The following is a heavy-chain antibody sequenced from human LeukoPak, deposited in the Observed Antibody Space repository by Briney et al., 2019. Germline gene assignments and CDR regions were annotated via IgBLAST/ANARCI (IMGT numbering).Heavy chain of an antibody. J-gene: IGHJ4*02. Sequence: ASVKVSRKASGGTFSSYAISWVRQAPGQGLEWMGGIIPIFGTANYAQKFQGRVTITADESTSTAYMELSSLRSEDTAVYYCASPFRGGAAAGLGYWGQRTLVTVSS. CDR3: ASPFRGGAAAGLGY. V-gene: IGHV1-69*01. CDR1: GGTFSSYA. CDR2: IIPIFGTA. D-gene: IGHD6-13*01.